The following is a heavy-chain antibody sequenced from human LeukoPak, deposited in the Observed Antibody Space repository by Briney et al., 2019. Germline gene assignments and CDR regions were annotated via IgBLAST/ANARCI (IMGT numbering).Heavy chain of an antibody. D-gene: IGHD3-9*01. CDR1: GYTFTSYG. V-gene: IGHV1-18*01. J-gene: IGHJ3*02. Sequence: ASVKVSCKASGYTFTSYGISWVRQAPGQGLEWMGWISAYNGNTNYAQKLQGRVTMTTDTSTSTAYMELRSLRSDDTAMYYCARGPGGYDILTGPDGDAFDIWGQGTVVTVSS. CDR2: ISAYNGNT. CDR3: ARGPGGYDILTGPDGDAFDI.